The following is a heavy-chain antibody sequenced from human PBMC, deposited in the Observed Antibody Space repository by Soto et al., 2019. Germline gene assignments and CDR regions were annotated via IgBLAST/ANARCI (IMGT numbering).Heavy chain of an antibody. J-gene: IGHJ4*02. CDR1: GFTFSSYG. D-gene: IGHD3-3*01. Sequence: GGSLRLSCAASGFTFSSYGMHWVSQAPGNGLEWVAVIWNDGSNKYYADSVKGRFTISRDNSENTLYLQMNSLRAEDTAVYYCARDRGPRLPNFFFDYWGQGTLVTVSS. CDR3: ARDRGPRLPNFFFDY. CDR2: IWNDGSNK. V-gene: IGHV3-33*01.